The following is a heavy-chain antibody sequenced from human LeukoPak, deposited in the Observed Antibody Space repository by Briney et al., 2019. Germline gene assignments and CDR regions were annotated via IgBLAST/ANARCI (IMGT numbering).Heavy chain of an antibody. CDR1: GYTFTSYG. D-gene: IGHD1-26*01. CDR2: ISAYNGNT. CDR3: AVAYSGSYDGAFDI. V-gene: IGHV1-18*01. Sequence: ASVKVSCKASGYTFTSYGISWVRQAPGQGLEWMGWISAYNGNTNYAQKLQGRVTMTTDTSTSTAYMELRSLRSDDTAVYYCAVAYSGSYDGAFDIWGQGTMVTVSS. J-gene: IGHJ3*02.